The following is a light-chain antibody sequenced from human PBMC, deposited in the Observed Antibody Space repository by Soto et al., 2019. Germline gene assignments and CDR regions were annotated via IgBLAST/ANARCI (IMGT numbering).Light chain of an antibody. V-gene: IGKV3-20*01. J-gene: IGKJ2*01. CDR2: GAS. CDR1: QSVSSGY. CDR3: QQYGSSQYT. Sequence: EIGLTQSPGSLSLSPGERATLSCRASQSVSSGYLAWYQQKPGQAPRLLIYGASSRATGIPDRFSGSGSGTDLTLTISRLEPEDFAVYYCQQYGSSQYTFGQGTKLEIK.